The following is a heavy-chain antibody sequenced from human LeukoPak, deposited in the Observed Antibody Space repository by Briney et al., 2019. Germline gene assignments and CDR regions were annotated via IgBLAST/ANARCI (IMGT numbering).Heavy chain of an antibody. Sequence: KSSETLSLTCAVYGGSFSGYYWSWIRQPPGKGLEWIGEINHSGSTNYNPSLKSRVTISVDTSKNQFSLKLSSVTAADTAVYYCARGHVYVDTAMDHFDYWGQGTLVTVSS. CDR1: GGSFSGYY. CDR2: INHSGST. CDR3: ARGHVYVDTAMDHFDY. D-gene: IGHD5-18*01. V-gene: IGHV4-34*01. J-gene: IGHJ4*02.